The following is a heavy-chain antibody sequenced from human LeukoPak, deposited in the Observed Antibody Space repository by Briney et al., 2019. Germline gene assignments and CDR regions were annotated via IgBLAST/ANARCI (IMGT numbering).Heavy chain of an antibody. CDR1: GGSINSGSW. J-gene: IGHJ5*02. V-gene: IGHV4-4*02. Sequence: PSGTLSLTCVVSGGSINSGSWWSWVRQPPGKGLEWIGEIYHAGNTNYNPSLKSRVTISVDKSQNQFSLKVSSVTAADTAVYYCARGVTAAGTYSWFDPWGQGILVTVSS. CDR2: IYHAGNT. CDR3: ARGVTAAGTYSWFDP. D-gene: IGHD6-13*01.